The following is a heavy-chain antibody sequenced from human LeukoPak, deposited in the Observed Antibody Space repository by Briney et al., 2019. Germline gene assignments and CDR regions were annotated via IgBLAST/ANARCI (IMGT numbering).Heavy chain of an antibody. D-gene: IGHD2-2*01. CDR1: GFTFSYYG. CDR3: AKIEGKYQLANIPDS. V-gene: IGHV3-30*02. Sequence: GGSLRLSCVASGFTFSYYGMHWVRQAPGKGLEWVAFIRYDGSNEYYAESVKGRFTISRDNSKNTLYLQMNSLRVEETAAYYCAKIEGKYQLANIPDSWGQGTLVTVSS. J-gene: IGHJ4*02. CDR2: IRYDGSNE.